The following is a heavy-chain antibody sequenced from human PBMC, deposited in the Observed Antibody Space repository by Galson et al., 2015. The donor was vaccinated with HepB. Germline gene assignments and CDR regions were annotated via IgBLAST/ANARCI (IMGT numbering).Heavy chain of an antibody. CDR1: GYTFTNYY. D-gene: IGHD5-12*01. CDR2: INPSGSIT. CDR3: ARAVNIPLPLPDY. J-gene: IGHJ4*02. Sequence: SVKVSCKASGYTFTNYYMHWVRQAPGQGLEWMGIINPSGSITNYAQKFQGRVTMARDMSTTTVSMELTNLRSDDTAVYYCARAVNIPLPLPDYWGQGTLVTVSS. V-gene: IGHV1-46*03.